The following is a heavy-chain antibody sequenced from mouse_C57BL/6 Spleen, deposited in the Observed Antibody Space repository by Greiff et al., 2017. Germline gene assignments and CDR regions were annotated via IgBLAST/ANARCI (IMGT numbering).Heavy chain of an antibody. D-gene: IGHD1-1*01. J-gene: IGHJ2*01. CDR2: IDPEDGET. V-gene: IGHV14-2*01. CDR1: GFNIKDYY. CDR3: ARITTVVAFDY. Sequence: EVQVVESGAELVKPGASVKLSCTASGFNIKDYYMHWVKQRTEQGLEWIGRIDPEDGETKYAPKFQGKATITADPSSNTAYLQLSSLTSEDTAVYYCARITTVVAFDYWGQGTTLTVSS.